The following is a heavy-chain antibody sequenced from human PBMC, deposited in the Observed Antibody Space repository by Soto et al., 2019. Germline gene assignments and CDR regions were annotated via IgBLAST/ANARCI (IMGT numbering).Heavy chain of an antibody. D-gene: IGHD2-2*01. Sequence: GASVKVSCKASGYTFTSYGISWVRQAPGQGLEWMGWISAYNGNTNYAQKLQGRVTMTTDTSTSTAYMELRSLRSDDTAVYYCARDAPYCSSTSCYPPFDSWGQGTLVTVSS. CDR3: ARDAPYCSSTSCYPPFDS. CDR2: ISAYNGNT. CDR1: GYTFTSYG. J-gene: IGHJ5*01. V-gene: IGHV1-18*01.